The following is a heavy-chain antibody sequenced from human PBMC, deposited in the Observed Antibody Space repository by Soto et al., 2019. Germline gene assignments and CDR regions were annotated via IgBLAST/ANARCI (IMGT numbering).Heavy chain of an antibody. CDR3: AKDRKSGSGWYWDY. D-gene: IGHD6-19*01. V-gene: IGHV3-23*01. J-gene: IGHJ4*02. CDR1: GFPFSTYA. Sequence: PGGSLRLSCAASGFPFSTYAMSWVRQAPGKGLEWVSAISGSGGSTYYADSVKGRFTISRDNSKNTLYLQMNSLRAEDTAVYYCAKDRKSGSGWYWDYWGQGTLVTVSS. CDR2: ISGSGGST.